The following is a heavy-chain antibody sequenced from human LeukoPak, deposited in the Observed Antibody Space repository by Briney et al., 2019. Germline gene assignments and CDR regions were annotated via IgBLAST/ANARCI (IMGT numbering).Heavy chain of an antibody. J-gene: IGHJ4*02. V-gene: IGHV3-11*04. CDR1: GFTLSDFY. CDR3: ARTYGSGSYHDY. Sequence: GGSLRLSCAASGFTLSDFYITWMRQAPGKGLEWVSYISGSGSTIYYADSVKGRFTISRDNAKNSVYLQMNSLRAEDTTVYYCARTYGSGSYHDYWGQGTLVTVSS. CDR2: ISGSGSTI. D-gene: IGHD3-10*01.